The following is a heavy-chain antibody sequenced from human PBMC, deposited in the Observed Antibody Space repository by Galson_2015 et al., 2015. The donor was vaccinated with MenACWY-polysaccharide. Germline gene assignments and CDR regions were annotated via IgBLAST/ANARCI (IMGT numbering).Heavy chain of an antibody. CDR3: AKMYGDLPVGLNF. D-gene: IGHD4-17*01. Sequence: SLRLSCAASGSRFSHSGMHWVRQAPGKGLEWVAVIQYDGSKIVYADSVKGRFTISRDNSKNTLFLEMNSLGGEDTAVYYCAKMYGDLPVGLNFWGQGTLVTVSS. V-gene: IGHV3-33*06. CDR2: IQYDGSKI. J-gene: IGHJ4*02. CDR1: GSRFSHSG.